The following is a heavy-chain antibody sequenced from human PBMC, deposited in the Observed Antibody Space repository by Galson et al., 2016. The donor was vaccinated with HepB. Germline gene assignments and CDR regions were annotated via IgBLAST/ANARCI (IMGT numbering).Heavy chain of an antibody. CDR1: GDSVSSNSAA. V-gene: IGHV6-1*01. CDR3: ARVSLVTANIWTWSAVEY. CDR2: TYYRSNWHY. Sequence: CAISGDSVSSNSAAWNWIRQSPSRGLEWLGRTYYRSNWHYDYAVSVTGRITINTDTSKNQFSLQLNPMTPEDTAVYYCARVSLVTANIWTWSAVEYWGQGALVTVSS. D-gene: IGHD1-20*01. J-gene: IGHJ4*02.